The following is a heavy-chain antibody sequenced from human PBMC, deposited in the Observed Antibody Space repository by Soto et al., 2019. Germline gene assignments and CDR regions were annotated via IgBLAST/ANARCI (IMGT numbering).Heavy chain of an antibody. CDR1: GFTVTAIY. CDR2: IYNEFT. Sequence: EVQLVESGGGLVQPGGSLGFSCVASGFTVTAIYMTWFRQVPGRGLGWVSVIYNEFTDYADSVRGRFSISTDSSKNALYLQMNSLRAEDSAVYYCVREPRYCSGGSCSIMGDAFDIWGQGTMVTVSS. J-gene: IGHJ3*02. CDR3: VREPRYCSGGSCSIMGDAFDI. D-gene: IGHD2-15*01. V-gene: IGHV3-66*01.